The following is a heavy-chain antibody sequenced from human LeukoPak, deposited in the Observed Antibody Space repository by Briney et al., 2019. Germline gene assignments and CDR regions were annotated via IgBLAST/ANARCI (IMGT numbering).Heavy chain of an antibody. CDR1: GGTFSSYA. Sequence: SVKVSCKASGGTFSSYAISWVRQAPGQGLEWMGGIIPIFGTANYAQKFQGRVTITADESTSTAYMELSSLRSEDTAVYYCARDGEMATVSPYFDYWGQGTLVTVSS. J-gene: IGHJ4*02. CDR2: IIPIFGTA. CDR3: ARDGEMATVSPYFDY. D-gene: IGHD5-24*01. V-gene: IGHV1-69*13.